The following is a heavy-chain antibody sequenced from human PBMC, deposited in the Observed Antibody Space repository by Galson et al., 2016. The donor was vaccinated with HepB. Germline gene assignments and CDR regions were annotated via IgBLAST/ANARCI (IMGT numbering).Heavy chain of an antibody. CDR1: GASISSGGYF. V-gene: IGHV4-31*03. Sequence: PLSLTCTVSGASISSGGYFWNWIRQHPVKGLEWLGYIYSSGSAYYNPSLKSRITISIDTSKNQFSLKVNSVTAADTAVYYCARDLGGIDPWGQGTLVTVSS. CDR2: IYSSGSA. D-gene: IGHD3-16*01. J-gene: IGHJ5*02. CDR3: ARDLGGIDP.